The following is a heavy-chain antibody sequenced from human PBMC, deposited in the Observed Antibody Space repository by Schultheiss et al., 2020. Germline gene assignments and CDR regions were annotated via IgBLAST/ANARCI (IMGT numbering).Heavy chain of an antibody. CDR3: ASSLYSGYDVN. J-gene: IGHJ4*02. CDR2: ISSNGGST. CDR1: GFTFSSYT. V-gene: IGHV3-64*02. Sequence: GGSLRLSCAAPGFTFSSYTMHWVRQAPGKGLEYVSAISSNGGSTYYADSVKGRFTISRDNSKNTLYLQMSSLRAEDMAVYYCASSLYSGYDVNWGQGTLVTVSS. D-gene: IGHD5-12*01.